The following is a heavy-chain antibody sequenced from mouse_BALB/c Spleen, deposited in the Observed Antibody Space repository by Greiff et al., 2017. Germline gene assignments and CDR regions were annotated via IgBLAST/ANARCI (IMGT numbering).Heavy chain of an antibody. D-gene: IGHD4-1*01. J-gene: IGHJ2*01. Sequence: EVKLMESGGGLVQPGGSRKLSCAASGFTFSSFGMHWVRQAPEKGLEWVAYISSGSSTIYYADTVKGRFTISRDNPKNTLFLQMTSLRSEDTAMYYCARWTGTGFDYWGQGTTLTVSS. V-gene: IGHV5-17*02. CDR1: GFTFSSFG. CDR3: ARWTGTGFDY. CDR2: ISSGSSTI.